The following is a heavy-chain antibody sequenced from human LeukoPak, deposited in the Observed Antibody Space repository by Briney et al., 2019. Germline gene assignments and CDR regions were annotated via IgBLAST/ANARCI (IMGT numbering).Heavy chain of an antibody. Sequence: SETLSLTCTVSGGSISSYYWSWIRQPAGKGLEWIGRIYTSGSANYNPSLKSRVTISVDTSKNQFSLKLSPVTAADTAVYYWARAGEPLGGGYTGYAFDIWGQGTMVTVSS. CDR2: IYTSGSA. CDR1: GGSISSYY. CDR3: ARAGEPLGGGYTGYAFDI. D-gene: IGHD5-24*01. V-gene: IGHV4-4*07. J-gene: IGHJ3*02.